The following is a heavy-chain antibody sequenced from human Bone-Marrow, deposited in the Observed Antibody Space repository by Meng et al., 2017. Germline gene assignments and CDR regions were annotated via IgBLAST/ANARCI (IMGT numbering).Heavy chain of an antibody. D-gene: IGHD6-19*01. Sequence: QVQLQEAGPGHVQPSDTLSLTCPVSGGSISSYYWSWIRQPAGKGLEWIGRIYTSGSTNYNPSLKSRVTMSVDTSKNQFSLKLSSVTAADTAVYYCARAGGVAVAGIFLGFDPWGQGTLVTVSS. V-gene: IGHV4-4*07. CDR1: GGSISSYY. CDR2: IYTSGST. J-gene: IGHJ5*02. CDR3: ARAGGVAVAGIFLGFDP.